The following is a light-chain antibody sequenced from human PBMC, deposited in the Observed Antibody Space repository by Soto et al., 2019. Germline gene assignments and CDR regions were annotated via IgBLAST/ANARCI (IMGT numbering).Light chain of an antibody. J-gene: IGLJ1*01. CDR3: AAWDDSLNACV. CDR1: SSNIGSKP. Sequence: QSVLTQAPSASGTPGQRVTISCSGRSSNIGSKPVNWYQQLPGMAPKLLIFNNHQRPSGVPDRFSGSKSGTSASLAISGLQSEDEADYYCAAWDDSLNACVFGTGTKLTVL. V-gene: IGLV1-44*01. CDR2: NNH.